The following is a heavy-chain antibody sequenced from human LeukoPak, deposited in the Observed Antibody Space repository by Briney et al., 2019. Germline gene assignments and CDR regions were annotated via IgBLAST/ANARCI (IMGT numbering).Heavy chain of an antibody. CDR1: GYSFTNYW. CDR3: ARIRLRAFDI. CDR2: IYPDDSDT. D-gene: IGHD3-10*01. Sequence: ESLKISCKGSGYSFTNYWIAWVRQMPGQGLEWMGIIYPDDSDTRYSPSFQGQVTISADKSISTAYLQWSSLKASDTAMYYCARIRLRAFDIWGQGTMVTVSS. J-gene: IGHJ3*02. V-gene: IGHV5-51*01.